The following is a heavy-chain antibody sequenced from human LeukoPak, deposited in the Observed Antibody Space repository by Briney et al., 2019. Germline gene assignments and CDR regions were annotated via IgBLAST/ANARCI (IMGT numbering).Heavy chain of an antibody. D-gene: IGHD6-19*01. Sequence: GGSLRLSCAASGFTFDEYAIHWVRQAPGKGLEWFSGISWDSISIIYADSVKGRFTISRDNAKNSLYLQMNSLRADDTSLYYCAKAVAAPGAFDIWGQGTVVTVSS. J-gene: IGHJ3*02. CDR1: GFTFDEYA. CDR2: ISWDSISI. CDR3: AKAVAAPGAFDI. V-gene: IGHV3-9*01.